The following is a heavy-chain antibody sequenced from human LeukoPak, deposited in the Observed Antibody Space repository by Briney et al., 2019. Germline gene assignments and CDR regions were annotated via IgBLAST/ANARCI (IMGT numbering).Heavy chain of an antibody. CDR1: GFTFNDYA. CDR3: ARDREGYQLPQMHHYYYMDV. CDR2: ITASGGST. J-gene: IGHJ6*03. V-gene: IGHV3-23*01. Sequence: GGSLRLSCAASGFTFNDYAMAWVRHTPGKGLEWVSSITASGGSTYNADSVEGRFTISRDNSKNTLYLQMNSLRAEDTAVYYCARDREGYQLPQMHHYYYMDVWGKGTTVTISS. D-gene: IGHD2-2*01.